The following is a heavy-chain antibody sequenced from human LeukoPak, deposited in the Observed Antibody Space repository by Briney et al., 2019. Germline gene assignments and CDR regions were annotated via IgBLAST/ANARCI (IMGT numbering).Heavy chain of an antibody. Sequence: PSETLSLTCAVSGYSISSGHYWVWIQQPPGKGLEYIGNIYHSGSSHYNPSLKSRVTISVDTSNNQFSLKLSSVTAADAAVYYCARAKNPYYYYYYMDFWGRGTTVTVSS. CDR3: ARAKNPYYYYYYMDF. V-gene: IGHV4-38-2*01. J-gene: IGHJ6*03. CDR2: IYHSGSS. CDR1: GYSISSGHY.